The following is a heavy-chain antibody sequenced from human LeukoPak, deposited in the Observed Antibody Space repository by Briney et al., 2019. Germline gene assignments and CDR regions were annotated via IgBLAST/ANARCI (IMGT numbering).Heavy chain of an antibody. D-gene: IGHD3-10*01. V-gene: IGHV3-23*01. CDR3: AKEPTYFYGSGSFSHYFDY. CDR1: GFTFSNYA. CDR2: ISNSGGST. Sequence: GGSLRLSCAAPGFTFSNYAMTWVRQAPGKGLEWVSSISNSGGSTYYADSVKGRFTISRDNSKNTLFLQMNSLRAEDTAVYYCAKEPTYFYGSGSFSHYFDYWGQGTLVTASS. J-gene: IGHJ4*02.